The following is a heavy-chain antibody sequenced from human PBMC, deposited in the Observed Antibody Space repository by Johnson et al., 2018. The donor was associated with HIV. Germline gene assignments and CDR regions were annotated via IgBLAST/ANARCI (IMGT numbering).Heavy chain of an antibody. Sequence: QVQLVESGGGVVQPGRSLRLSCAASGFTFSSYAMHWVRQAPGKGLEWVAVIWYDGSNEHYADSVKGRFTISRDNSKNTLYLQMNSLRAEDTAVYYCAKTISGFYLYDAFDIWGQGTMVTVSS. V-gene: IGHV3-30*18. CDR2: IWYDGSNE. J-gene: IGHJ3*02. CDR3: AKTISGFYLYDAFDI. CDR1: GFTFSSYA. D-gene: IGHD5-12*01.